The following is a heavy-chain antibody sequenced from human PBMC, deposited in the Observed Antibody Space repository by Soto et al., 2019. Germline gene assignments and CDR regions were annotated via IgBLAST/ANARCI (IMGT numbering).Heavy chain of an antibody. CDR3: XXXXXXXXXXXAFEI. V-gene: IGHV1-18*01. CDR2: ISAYNGKR. Sequence: QGQLLQSGDEVKTPGASVRVSCRASGYPFTSYGISGLRQAPGQGLEWVAWISAYNGKRDTAQKFQDRFTMTLDPXXXXXXXXXXXXXXXXXXXXXXXXXXXXXXXXXAFEIWGQGTKVTVSS. CDR1: GYPFTSYG. J-gene: IGHJ3*02.